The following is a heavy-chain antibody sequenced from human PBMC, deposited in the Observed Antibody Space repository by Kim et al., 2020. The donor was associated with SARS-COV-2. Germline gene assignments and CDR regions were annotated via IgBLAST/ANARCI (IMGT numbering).Heavy chain of an antibody. V-gene: IGHV3-48*04. Sequence: GGSLRLSCVASGFTFSSYSMNWVRQAPGKGLEWVSYISSSSTTVYYAGSVRGRFTISRDNAKNSLYLQMNSLRAEDMAVYYCARALKGGYYDSSGYDSWG. CDR2: ISSSSTTV. J-gene: IGHJ5*01. CDR3: ARALKGGYYDSSGYDS. D-gene: IGHD3-22*01. CDR1: GFTFSSYS.